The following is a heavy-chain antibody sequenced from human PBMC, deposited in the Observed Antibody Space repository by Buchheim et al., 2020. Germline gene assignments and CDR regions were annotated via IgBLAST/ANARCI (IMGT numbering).Heavy chain of an antibody. V-gene: IGHV1-3*01. CDR2: IYAGNGNT. CDR3: SREDY. Sequence: QVQLAQSGVEVKKPGASVRLSCKTSGYTFSNYVIHWVRQAPGQGLEWMGWIYAGNGNTQYSQKFQGRVAITRDTSASTAYMELSSLRSEDTAVYYCSREDYWGQGTL. J-gene: IGHJ4*02. CDR1: GYTFSNYV.